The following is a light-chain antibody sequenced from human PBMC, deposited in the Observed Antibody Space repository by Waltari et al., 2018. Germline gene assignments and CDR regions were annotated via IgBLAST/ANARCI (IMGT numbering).Light chain of an antibody. Sequence: YELTQAPSMSVSPGQAARITCSGDALPTQFAHWYQQKPGQAPSLIYKDSERPSGVPERFSGSSSGTTVTLTIDGVQPDDEADYYCQSTDFSGTYVVFGGGTKLTVL. CDR3: QSTDFSGTYVV. V-gene: IGLV3-25*03. CDR2: KDS. J-gene: IGLJ2*01. CDR1: ALPTQF.